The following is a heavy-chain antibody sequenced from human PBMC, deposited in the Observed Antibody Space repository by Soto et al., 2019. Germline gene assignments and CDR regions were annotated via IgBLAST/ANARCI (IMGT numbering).Heavy chain of an antibody. Sequence: GGSLRLSCAASGFTFSSYGMHWVRQAPGKGLEWVAVISYDGSNKYYADSVKGRFTISRDNSKNTLYLQMNSLRAEDTAVYYCAKGGYNSSPNWFDPWGQGTLVTVSS. D-gene: IGHD6-13*01. V-gene: IGHV3-30*18. CDR2: ISYDGSNK. CDR1: GFTFSSYG. J-gene: IGHJ5*02. CDR3: AKGGYNSSPNWFDP.